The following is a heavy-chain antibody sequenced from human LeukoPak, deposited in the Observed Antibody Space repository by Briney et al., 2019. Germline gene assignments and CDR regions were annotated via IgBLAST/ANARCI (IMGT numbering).Heavy chain of an antibody. CDR3: VRGGSEVVVAAALGAFDI. D-gene: IGHD2-15*01. CDR2: VTHDGSKM. J-gene: IGHJ3*02. CDR1: GFTFSDYS. Sequence: GGSLRLPCSASGFTFSDYSMHWVRQAPGKGFDWVTVVTHDGSKMYYADSVEGRFTISRDNSKDMVYLQMNRLTSEDTAVYYCVRGGSEVVVAAALGAFDIWGQGTMVTVSS. V-gene: IGHV3-30*01.